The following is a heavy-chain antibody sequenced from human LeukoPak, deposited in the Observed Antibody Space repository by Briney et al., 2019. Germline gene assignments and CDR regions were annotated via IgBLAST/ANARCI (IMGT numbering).Heavy chain of an antibody. D-gene: IGHD2-2*01. CDR1: GFTFSSYA. J-gene: IGHJ4*02. CDR2: ISGSGGST. V-gene: IGHV3-23*01. CDR3: AKTRSPYCSSTSCSHFDY. Sequence: GGSLRLSCAASGFTFSSYAMSWVRQAPGKGLEWVSAISGSGGSTYYADSVEGRFTISRDNSKNTLYLQMNSLRAEDTAVYYCAKTRSPYCSSTSCSHFDYWGQGTLVTVSS.